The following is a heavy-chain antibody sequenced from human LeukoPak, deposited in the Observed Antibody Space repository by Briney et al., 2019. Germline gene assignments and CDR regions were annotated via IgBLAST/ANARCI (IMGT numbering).Heavy chain of an antibody. J-gene: IGHJ2*01. Sequence: SQTLSLTCSVSGGSISSGSYYWSWIRQPAGKGLEWIGEINHSGSTNYNPSLKSRVTISVDTSKNQFSLNLSSVTAADTAVYYCARALRRTRDGYNYDWFLDLWGRGTLVTVSS. CDR3: ARALRRTRDGYNYDWFLDL. CDR2: INHSGST. V-gene: IGHV4-61*09. D-gene: IGHD5-24*01. CDR1: GGSISSGSYY.